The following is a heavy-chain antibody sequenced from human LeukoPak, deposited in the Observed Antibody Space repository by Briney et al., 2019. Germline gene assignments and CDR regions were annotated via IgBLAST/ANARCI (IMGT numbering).Heavy chain of an antibody. J-gene: IGHJ3*02. CDR1: GGSISSYY. CDR3: ARDKYDILTGYQTDAFDI. V-gene: IGHV4-4*07. D-gene: IGHD3-9*01. Sequence: KSSETLSLTCTVSGGSISSYYWSWIRQPAGKGLEWIGRIYTSGSTNYNPSLKSRVTMSVDTSKNQFSLKLSSVTAADTAVYYCARDKYDILTGYQTDAFDIWGQGTMVTVSS. CDR2: IYTSGST.